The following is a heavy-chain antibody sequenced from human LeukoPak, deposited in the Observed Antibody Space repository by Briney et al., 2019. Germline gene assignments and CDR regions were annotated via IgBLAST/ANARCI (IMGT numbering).Heavy chain of an antibody. CDR3: ARAGDSSGYEYYFDY. CDR2: IIPIFGTA. CDR1: GGTFSSYA. Sequence: GSSVKVSCKASGGTFSSYAISWVRQAPGQGLEWMGGIIPIFGTANYAQKFQGRVTITADESTSTAYMELSSLRSEDTAVYYCARAGDSSGYEYYFDYWGQGTLVTVSS. J-gene: IGHJ4*02. D-gene: IGHD3-22*01. V-gene: IGHV1-69*01.